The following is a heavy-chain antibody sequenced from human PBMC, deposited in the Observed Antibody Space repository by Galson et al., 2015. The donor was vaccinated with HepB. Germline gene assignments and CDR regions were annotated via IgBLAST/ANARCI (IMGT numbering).Heavy chain of an antibody. V-gene: IGHV3-23*01. CDR3: VKEGSWFGGDWCDP. CDR2: INGRGSTR. Sequence: SLRLSCAGSGFIFRHHAMAWLRQAPGKGLEWVSGINGRGSTRSYSDAVKGRFSISRDNSKDTVFLQMDNLRAEDTAVYYCVKEGSWFGGDWCDPWGQGALVTVS. D-gene: IGHD3-16*01. J-gene: IGHJ5*02. CDR1: GFIFRHHA.